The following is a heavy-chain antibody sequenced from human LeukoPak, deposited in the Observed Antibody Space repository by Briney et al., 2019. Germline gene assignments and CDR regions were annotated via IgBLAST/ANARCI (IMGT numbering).Heavy chain of an antibody. CDR2: INHSGST. J-gene: IGHJ4*02. CDR3: ASSITSGWYYFDY. Sequence: SETLSLTCAVYGGSFSGYYWSWIRQPPGKGLEWIGEINHSGSTNYNPSLTSRVTISVDTSKTQFSLKLSSVTAADTAVYYCASSITSGWYYFDYWGQGTLVTVSS. CDR1: GGSFSGYY. V-gene: IGHV4-34*01. D-gene: IGHD6-19*01.